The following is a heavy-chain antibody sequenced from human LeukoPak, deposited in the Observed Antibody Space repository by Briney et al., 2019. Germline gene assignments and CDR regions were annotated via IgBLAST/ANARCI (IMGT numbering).Heavy chain of an antibody. Sequence: PSETLSLTCTVSGGSISSSSYYWGWIRQPPGKGLEWIGSIYYSGSTYYNPSLKSRVTISVDTSKNQFSLKLSSVTAADTAVYYCARENGSTKREYYFDYWGQGTLVTVSS. CDR2: IYYSGST. CDR3: ARENGSTKREYYFDY. V-gene: IGHV4-39*07. CDR1: GGSISSSSYY. D-gene: IGHD3-10*01. J-gene: IGHJ4*02.